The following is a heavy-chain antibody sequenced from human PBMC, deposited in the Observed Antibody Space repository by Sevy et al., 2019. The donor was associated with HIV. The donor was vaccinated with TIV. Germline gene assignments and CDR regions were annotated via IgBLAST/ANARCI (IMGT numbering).Heavy chain of an antibody. J-gene: IGHJ3*02. D-gene: IGHD2-15*01. V-gene: IGHV4-39*01. CDR1: GGSITDTPYY. Sequence: SETLSLTCIVSGGSITDTPYYWGWIRQPPGKGLEWIGTIHYTGNTYSTLSLKSRITISADTSNNQFSLKLSSVTAADTAVYYCASLKCSGGSCSPFDAFDIWGQGTKVTVSS. CDR2: IHYTGNT. CDR3: ASLKCSGGSCSPFDAFDI.